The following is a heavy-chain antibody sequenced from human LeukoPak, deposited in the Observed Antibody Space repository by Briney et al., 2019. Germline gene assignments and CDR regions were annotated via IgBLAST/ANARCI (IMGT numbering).Heavy chain of an antibody. CDR2: IYYSGST. D-gene: IGHD2-15*01. V-gene: IGHV4-39*07. J-gene: IGHJ4*02. Sequence: SETLSLTCTVSGASISSYYWGWIRQPPGKGLEWIGSIYYSGSTYYNPSLKSRVTISVDTSKNQFSLKLSSVTAADTAVYYCATIVVVVAATGYWGQGTLVTVSS. CDR3: ATIVVVVAATGY. CDR1: GASISSYY.